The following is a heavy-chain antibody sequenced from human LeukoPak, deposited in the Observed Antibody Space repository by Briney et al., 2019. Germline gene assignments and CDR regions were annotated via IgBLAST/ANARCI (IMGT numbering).Heavy chain of an antibody. D-gene: IGHD5-12*01. CDR2: IRSKANSYAT. CDR3: TRHVLTGDSGYDY. Sequence: GASVKVSCKTSGFTFSGSAMHWVRQASGKGLEWVCRIRSKANSYATAYAASVKGRFTISRDDSKNTAYLQMNSLKTEDTAVYYCTRHVLTGDSGYDYWGQGTLVTVSS. CDR1: GFTFSGSA. J-gene: IGHJ4*02. V-gene: IGHV3-73*01.